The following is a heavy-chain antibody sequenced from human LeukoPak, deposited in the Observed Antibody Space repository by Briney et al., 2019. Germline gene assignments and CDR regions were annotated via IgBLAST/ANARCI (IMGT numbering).Heavy chain of an antibody. D-gene: IGHD6-19*01. CDR1: GYTFTGYY. CDR2: MNPNNGNA. Sequence: ASVKVSCKASGYTFTGYYMHGVRQATGQGLEWMGWMNPNNGNAGYAQKFQDKVTMTRDTSISTAYMELSSLRSEDTAIYYCARGAWYNSAYTALHYFDYWGQGTLVTVSS. CDR3: ARGAWYNSAYTALHYFDY. V-gene: IGHV1-8*02. J-gene: IGHJ4*02.